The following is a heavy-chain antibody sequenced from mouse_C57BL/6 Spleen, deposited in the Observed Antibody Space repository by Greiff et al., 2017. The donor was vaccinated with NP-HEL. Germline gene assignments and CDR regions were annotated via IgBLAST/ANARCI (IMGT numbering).Heavy chain of an antibody. Sequence: EVQVVESGGGLVKPGGSLKLSCAASGFTFSDYGMHWVRQAPEKGLEWVAYISSGSSTIYYADTVKGRFTISRDNAKNTLFLQMTSLRSEDTAMYYCARDCDGYPFAYWGQGTLVTVSA. V-gene: IGHV5-17*01. D-gene: IGHD2-3*01. CDR1: GFTFSDYG. CDR2: ISSGSSTI. CDR3: ARDCDGYPFAY. J-gene: IGHJ3*01.